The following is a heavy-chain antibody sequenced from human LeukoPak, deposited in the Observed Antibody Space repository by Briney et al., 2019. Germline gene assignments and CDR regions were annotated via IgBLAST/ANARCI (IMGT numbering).Heavy chain of an antibody. V-gene: IGHV3-30-3*01. Sequence: GGSLRLSCAASGFTFSSYAMHWVRQAPGKGLEWVAVISYDGSNKYYADSVKGRFTISRDNSKNTLYLQMSSLRAEDTAVYYCARDQCSGGSCYSGSDYYYYYYGMDVWGQGTTVTVSS. CDR1: GFTFSSYA. CDR3: ARDQCSGGSCYSGSDYYYYYYGMDV. J-gene: IGHJ6*02. CDR2: ISYDGSNK. D-gene: IGHD2-15*01.